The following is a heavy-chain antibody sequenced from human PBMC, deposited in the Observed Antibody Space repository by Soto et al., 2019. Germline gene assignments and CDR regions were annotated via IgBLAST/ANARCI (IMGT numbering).Heavy chain of an antibody. CDR1: GDSVSSNSAA. J-gene: IGHJ4*02. CDR3: ASSDRCGFGFDY. D-gene: IGHD3-22*01. V-gene: IGHV6-1*01. Sequence: PSQTLSLTCDISGDSVSSNSAAWNWIRQSPSRGLEWLGRTSYRSKWYNDYAVSVKSRITINPDTSKNQFSLQLNSVTPEDTALYYCASSDRCGFGFDYWGQGTLVTVSS. CDR2: TSYRSKWYN.